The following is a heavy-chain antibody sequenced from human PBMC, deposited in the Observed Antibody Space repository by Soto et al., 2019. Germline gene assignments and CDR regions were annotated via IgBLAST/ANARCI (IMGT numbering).Heavy chain of an antibody. D-gene: IGHD3-10*01. CDR2: IYYTGGT. J-gene: IGHJ4*02. Sequence: SETLSLTCTVSGGSVSSGSYYWSWIRQPPGKGLEWIGYIYYTGGTNYNPSLKSRVTMSLDTPKNQFSLKLNSVTAADTAVYYCAREGRSAAYFDSWGQGALVTVSS. CDR1: GGSVSSGSYY. CDR3: AREGRSAAYFDS. V-gene: IGHV4-61*01.